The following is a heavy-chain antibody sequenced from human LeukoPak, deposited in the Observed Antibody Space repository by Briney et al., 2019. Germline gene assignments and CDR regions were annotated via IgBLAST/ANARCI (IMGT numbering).Heavy chain of an antibody. CDR2: INPSGGST. Sequence: GASVKVSCKASGYTFTSYYMHWVRQAPGQGLEWMGIINPSGGSTSYAQKFQGRVTMTRDTSTSTVYMELSSLRSEDTAVYYCATLGKTTRRAEAFVGYWGQRTLVTVSS. CDR3: ATLGKTTRRAEAFVGY. J-gene: IGHJ4*02. CDR1: GYTFTSYY. V-gene: IGHV1-46*03. D-gene: IGHD3-16*01.